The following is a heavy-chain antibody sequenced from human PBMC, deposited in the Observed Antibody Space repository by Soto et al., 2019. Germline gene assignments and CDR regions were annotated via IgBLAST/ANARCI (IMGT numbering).Heavy chain of an antibody. CDR2: IYYSGST. CDR3: PRGGTVRXAVNNWFDP. V-gene: IGHV4-31*03. CDR1: GGSISSGGYY. Sequence: SETLSLTCTVSGGSISSGGYYWSWIRQHPGKGLEWIGYIYYSGSTYYNPSLKSRVTISVDTSKNQFSLKLSSVTAADTAVYYCPRGGTVRXAVNNWFDPWGQGTLVTVSS. J-gene: IGHJ5*02. D-gene: IGHD1-1*01.